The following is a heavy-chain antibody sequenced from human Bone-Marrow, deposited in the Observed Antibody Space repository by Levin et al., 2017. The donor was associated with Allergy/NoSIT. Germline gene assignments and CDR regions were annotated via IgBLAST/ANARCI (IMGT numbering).Heavy chain of an antibody. CDR3: ARSVSRGSNCFFPY. J-gene: IGHJ4*02. V-gene: IGHV4-59*01. D-gene: IGHD1-26*01. CDR1: GDSISTYY. Sequence: SETLSLTCTVSGDSISTYYWSWIRQPPGKGLEWIGYIYDSGNTKYNPSLKSRVTISVDTSKNQFSLMLSSVTAADTALYFCARSVSRGSNCFFPYWGQGTLVTVSS. CDR2: IYDSGNT.